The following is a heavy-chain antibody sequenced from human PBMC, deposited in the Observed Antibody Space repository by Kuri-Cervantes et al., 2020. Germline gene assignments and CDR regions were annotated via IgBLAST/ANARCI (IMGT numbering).Heavy chain of an antibody. V-gene: IGHV1-69*05. J-gene: IGHJ4*02. CDR3: ARGNDYVDLRPFDY. D-gene: IGHD3-16*01. Sequence: SVKVSCKASGDTFTTYAISWVRQAPGQGLEWVGGIIPIFGAPNYAEKFQGRVTITTDESTSTTYMTLSSLRSDDTAVYYCARGNDYVDLRPFDYWGQGTLVTVSS. CDR2: IIPIFGAP. CDR1: GDTFTTYA.